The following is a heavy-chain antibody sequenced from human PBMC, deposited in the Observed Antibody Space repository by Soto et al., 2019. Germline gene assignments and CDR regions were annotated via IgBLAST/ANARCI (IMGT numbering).Heavy chain of an antibody. J-gene: IGHJ4*02. D-gene: IGHD3-22*01. CDR2: ISTYNGNT. CDR1: GYTFTNYG. CDR3: ARGPTDYYDNSANYFLDY. Sequence: QVQLVQSGAEVKKPGASVKVSCKASGYTFTNYGINWVRQAPGQGLEWLGWISTYNGNTRYAERLQGRVTMTTDTTTNTAYMELRNLRSDDTAVYYCARGPTDYYDNSANYFLDYWGQGTLVTVSS. V-gene: IGHV1-18*01.